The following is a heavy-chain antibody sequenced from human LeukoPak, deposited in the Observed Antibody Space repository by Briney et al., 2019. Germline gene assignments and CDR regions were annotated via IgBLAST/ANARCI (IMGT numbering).Heavy chain of an antibody. CDR3: ARSSYDYGGIEGPFDY. V-gene: IGHV3-43*01. CDR2: ISWDGGST. D-gene: IGHD4-23*01. J-gene: IGHJ4*02. Sequence: GGSLRLSCAASGFTFDDYTMHWVRQAPGKGLEWVSLISWDGGSTYYADSVKGRFTISRDSSKNTLYLQMSSLRAEDTAVYYCARSSYDYGGIEGPFDYWGQGTLVTVSS. CDR1: GFTFDDYT.